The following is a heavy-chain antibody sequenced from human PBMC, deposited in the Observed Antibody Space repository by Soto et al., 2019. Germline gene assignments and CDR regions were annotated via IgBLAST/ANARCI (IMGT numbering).Heavy chain of an antibody. Sequence: ASGKVSCKASGYTFTSYGISWVRQAPGQRLEWMGWINAGNGNTKYSQKFQGRVTITRDTSASTAYMELSSLRSEDTAVYYCAREFITMVRGVITRENYYYYMDVWGKGTTVTVSS. CDR3: AREFITMVRGVITRENYYYYMDV. CDR1: GYTFTSYG. CDR2: INAGNGNT. J-gene: IGHJ6*03. D-gene: IGHD3-10*01. V-gene: IGHV1-3*01.